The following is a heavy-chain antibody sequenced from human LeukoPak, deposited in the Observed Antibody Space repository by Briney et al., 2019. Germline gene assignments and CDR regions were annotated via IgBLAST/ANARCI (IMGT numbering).Heavy chain of an antibody. CDR1: GGSISSYY. V-gene: IGHV4-59*12. CDR3: AREPVSGIAAP. CDR2: IYYSGST. Sequence: SETLSLTCTVSGGSISSYYWSWIRQPPGKGLEWIGYIYYSGSTNYNPSLKSRVTISVDTSKNQFSLKLSSVTAADTAVYYCAREPVSGIAAPWGQGTLVTVSS. D-gene: IGHD6-13*01. J-gene: IGHJ5*02.